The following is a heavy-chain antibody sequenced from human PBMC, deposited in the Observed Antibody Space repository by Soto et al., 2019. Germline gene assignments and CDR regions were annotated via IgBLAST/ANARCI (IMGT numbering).Heavy chain of an antibody. D-gene: IGHD3-22*01. CDR3: AADPRYYYDSSGYYHPPYAFDI. J-gene: IGHJ3*02. CDR2: IVVGSGNT. V-gene: IGHV1-58*02. CDR1: GFTFTSSA. Sequence: GASVKVSCKASGFTFTSSAMQWVRQARGQRLEWIGWIVVGSGNTNYAQKFQERVTITRDMSTSTAYMELSSLRSEDTAVYYCAADPRYYYDSSGYYHPPYAFDIWGQGTMVTVSS.